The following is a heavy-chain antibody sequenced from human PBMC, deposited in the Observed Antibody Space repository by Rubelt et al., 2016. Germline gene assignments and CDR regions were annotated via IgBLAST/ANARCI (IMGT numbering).Heavy chain of an antibody. CDR3: ARDAGGGGYVSRGYFSPDY. CDR2: IILLLGST. Sequence: LEWMGGIILLLGSTNYAQKFQGRVTITADKSTSTAYMELSSLRSEDTAVYYCARDAGGGGYVSRGYFSPDYWGQGTLVTVSS. D-gene: IGHD3-22*01. V-gene: IGHV1-69*06. J-gene: IGHJ4*02.